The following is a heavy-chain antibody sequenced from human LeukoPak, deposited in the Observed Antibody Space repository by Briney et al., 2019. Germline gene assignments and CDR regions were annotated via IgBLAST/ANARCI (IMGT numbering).Heavy chain of an antibody. D-gene: IGHD3-22*01. J-gene: IGHJ4*02. CDR2: INPSGDST. CDR1: GYSFSSYY. V-gene: IGHV1-46*01. CDR3: ARSPGGYYDSSVDFDY. Sequence: ASVKVSCKASGYSFSSYYMHWVRQAPGQGLEGMGIINPSGDSTTYAQKFQGRVTMTRDTSTRTVYMELSSLRSDDTAVYYCARSPGGYYDSSVDFDYWGQGTLVTVSS.